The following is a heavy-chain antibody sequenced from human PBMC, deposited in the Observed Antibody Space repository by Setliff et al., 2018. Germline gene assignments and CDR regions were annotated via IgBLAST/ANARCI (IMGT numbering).Heavy chain of an antibody. CDR1: GFTFSSYS. D-gene: IGHD3-3*01. J-gene: IGHJ4*02. V-gene: IGHV3-48*01. CDR3: ARVYDFWSGYYVDY. CDR2: ISSSSSTI. Sequence: GGSLRLSCAASGFTFSSYSTNWVRQAPGKGLEWVSYISSSSSTIYYADSVKGRFTISRDNAKNSLYLQMNSLRAEDTAVYYCARVYDFWSGYYVDYWGQGTLVTVSS.